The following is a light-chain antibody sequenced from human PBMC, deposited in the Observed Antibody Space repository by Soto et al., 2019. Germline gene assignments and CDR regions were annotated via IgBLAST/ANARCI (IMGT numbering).Light chain of an antibody. V-gene: IGLV2-14*03. CDR2: DVS. Sequence: QSVLTQPASVSGSPGQSIIISNNETGSDVGAYNHVSWYQHHPGKAPKLMIFDVSTRPSGVSNRFSGSKSGNTASLTISGLQPEDEADYYCSSYTTSNTRQIVFGTGTKVTVL. CDR1: GSDVGAYNH. J-gene: IGLJ1*01. CDR3: SSYTTSNTRQIV.